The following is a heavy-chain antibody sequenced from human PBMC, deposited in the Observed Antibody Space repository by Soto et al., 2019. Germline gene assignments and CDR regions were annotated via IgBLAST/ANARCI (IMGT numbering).Heavy chain of an antibody. CDR2: MYNTGST. CDR1: GDSISSYY. Sequence: QVRLQESGPGLVKPSETLSLTCSVSGDSISSYYWSWIRQPPGKGLEWIGYMYNTGSTIYNPSLKIRVTISVDPSKNQFSLKLNSVTAADTAVYYCARDLWGYCGADCYPLDVWGQGTTVTVSS. CDR3: ARDLWGYCGADCYPLDV. D-gene: IGHD2-21*02. J-gene: IGHJ6*02. V-gene: IGHV4-59*01.